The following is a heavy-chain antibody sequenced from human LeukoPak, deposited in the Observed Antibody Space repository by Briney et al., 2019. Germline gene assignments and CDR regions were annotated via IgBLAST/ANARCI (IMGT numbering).Heavy chain of an antibody. Sequence: SGGSLRLSCAASGFTVSSNYMSWVRQAPGEGLEWVSVIYSGGSTYYADSVKGRFTISRDNSKNTLYLQMNSLRAEDTAVYYCASFKTDDSSGYYFDYWGQGTLVTVPS. CDR3: ASFKTDDSSGYYFDY. D-gene: IGHD3-22*01. CDR2: IYSGGST. J-gene: IGHJ4*02. CDR1: GFTVSSNY. V-gene: IGHV3-53*01.